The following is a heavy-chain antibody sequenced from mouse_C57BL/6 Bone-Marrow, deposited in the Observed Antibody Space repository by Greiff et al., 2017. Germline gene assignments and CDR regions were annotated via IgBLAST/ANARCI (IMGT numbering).Heavy chain of an antibody. CDR2: IDPSDSYT. D-gene: IGHD1-1*01. Sequence: VQLQQPGAELVRPGTSVKLSCKASGYTFTSYWMHWVKQRPGQGLEWIGVIDPSDSYTNYNQKFKGKATLTVDTSSSTAYMQLSSLTSEDSAVYYCARWGYVSSYPYYFDYWGQGTTLTVSS. CDR3: ARWGYVSSYPYYFDY. V-gene: IGHV1-59*01. J-gene: IGHJ2*01. CDR1: GYTFTSYW.